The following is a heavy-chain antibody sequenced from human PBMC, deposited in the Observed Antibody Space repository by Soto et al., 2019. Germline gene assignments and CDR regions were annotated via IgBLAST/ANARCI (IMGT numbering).Heavy chain of an antibody. CDR3: ARGLGAPYNWFDP. D-gene: IGHD1-26*01. V-gene: IGHV1-69*13. J-gene: IGHJ5*02. CDR2: IIPIFGTA. CDR1: GGTFSGYA. Sequence: SVKVSCKASGGTFSGYAISWVRQAPGQGLEWMGGIIPIFGTANYAQKFQGRVTITADESTSTAYMELSSLRSEDTAVYYCARGLGAPYNWFDPWGQGTLVTVSS.